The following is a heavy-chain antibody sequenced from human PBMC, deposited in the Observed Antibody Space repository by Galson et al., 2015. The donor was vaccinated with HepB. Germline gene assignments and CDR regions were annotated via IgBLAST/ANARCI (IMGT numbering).Heavy chain of an antibody. Sequence: SLRLSCAASGFTFSSYSMNWVRQAPGKGLEWVSSISSSSSYIYYADSVKGRFTISRDNAKNSLYLQMNSLRAEDTAVYYCARDGSYDGNWFDPWGQGTLVTVSS. V-gene: IGHV3-21*03. CDR2: ISSSSSYI. J-gene: IGHJ5*02. CDR1: GFTFSSYS. D-gene: IGHD1-26*01. CDR3: ARDGSYDGNWFDP.